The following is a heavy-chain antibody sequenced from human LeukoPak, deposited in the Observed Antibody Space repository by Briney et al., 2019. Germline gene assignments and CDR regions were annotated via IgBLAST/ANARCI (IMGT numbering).Heavy chain of an antibody. V-gene: IGHV3-11*01. CDR1: GFTFSDYY. J-gene: IGHJ4*02. Sequence: PGGSLRLSCAASGFTFSDYYMSWIRQAPGKGLEWVSYMSSGGTTIYYADSVKGRFTISRDNAKNSLYLQVNSLRAKDTAIFYCARYYYDSNGYYYFDFWGQGTLVTVSS. CDR2: MSSGGTTI. D-gene: IGHD3-22*01. CDR3: ARYYYDSNGYYYFDF.